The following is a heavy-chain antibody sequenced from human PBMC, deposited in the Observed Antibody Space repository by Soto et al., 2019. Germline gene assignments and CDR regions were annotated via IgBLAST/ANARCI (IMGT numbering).Heavy chain of an antibody. CDR3: ARGVYYDSSGPSGWCVP. V-gene: IGHV1-69*13. CDR2: IIPIFGTA. CDR1: VGTFSIYV. Sequence: SVKGSRKAAVGTFSIYVISWGLQTPEKGHEWMGGIIPIFGTANYAQKFQGRVTITADESTSTAYMELSSLRSEDTAVYYCARGVYYDSSGPSGWCVPGGQGTLVTVSS. D-gene: IGHD3-22*01. J-gene: IGHJ5*02.